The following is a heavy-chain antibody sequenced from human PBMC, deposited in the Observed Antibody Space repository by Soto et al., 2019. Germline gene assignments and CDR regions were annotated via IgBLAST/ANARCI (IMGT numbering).Heavy chain of an antibody. CDR1: GGPFSSYA. V-gene: IGHV1-69*13. CDR2: IIPIFGTA. CDR3: ALKRVTTIVY. J-gene: IGHJ4*02. D-gene: IGHD4-4*01. Sequence: GGSVKVCFKASGGPFSSYAISWVRQAPGQGLEWMGGIIPIFGTANYAQKFQGRVTITADESTRTAYMELSSLRSEDTALYYCALKRVTTIVYWGQGTLVTVSS.